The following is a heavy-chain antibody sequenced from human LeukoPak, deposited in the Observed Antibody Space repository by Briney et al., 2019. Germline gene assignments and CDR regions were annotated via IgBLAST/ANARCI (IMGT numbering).Heavy chain of an antibody. D-gene: IGHD6-13*01. J-gene: IGHJ6*02. CDR2: INPNSGGT. CDR3: ARGTSAAGNPYYYYYYGMDV. V-gene: IGHV1-2*02. CDR1: GYTFTGYY. Sequence: GASVKVSCKASGYTFTGYYMHWVRQAPGQGLEWMGWINPNSGGTNYAQKFQGRVTKTMDTSISTAYMELSRLRSDDTAVYYCARGTSAAGNPYYYYYYGMDVWGQGTTVTVSS.